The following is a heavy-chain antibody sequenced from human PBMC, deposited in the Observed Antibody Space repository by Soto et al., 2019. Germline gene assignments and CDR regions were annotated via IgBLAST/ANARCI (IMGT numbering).Heavy chain of an antibody. J-gene: IGHJ4*02. CDR1: GGTFSSDA. Sequence: SLNVSCKASGGTFSSDAISWVRQAPGQGLEWMGGIIPIFGTANYAQKFQGRVTITADESTSTAYMELSSLRSEDTAVYYCARERGSGSYFFDYWGQGTLVTVSS. D-gene: IGHD1-26*01. V-gene: IGHV1-69*13. CDR3: ARERGSGSYFFDY. CDR2: IIPIFGTA.